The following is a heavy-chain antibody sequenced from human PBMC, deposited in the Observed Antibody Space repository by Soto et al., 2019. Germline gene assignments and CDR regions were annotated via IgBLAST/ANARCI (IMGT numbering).Heavy chain of an antibody. V-gene: IGHV4-39*01. J-gene: IGHJ4*02. CDR3: ARLATTLGHPTFDY. CDR2: IYYSGST. Sequence: QLQLQESGPGLVKPSETLSLTCPVSGGSISSNSYYWGWIRQPPGKGLEWIGSIYYSGSTYYNPSLKSRVTISVDTSMNQFSLKLSSVTAADTAVYYCARLATTLGHPTFDYWGQGTLVTVSS. D-gene: IGHD2-15*01. CDR1: GGSISSNSYY.